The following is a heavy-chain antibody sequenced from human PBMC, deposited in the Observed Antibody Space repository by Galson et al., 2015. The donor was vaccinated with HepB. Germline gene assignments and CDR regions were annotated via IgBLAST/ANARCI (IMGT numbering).Heavy chain of an antibody. CDR3: ARGIFGIKDD. CDR1: GYSFTNHD. V-gene: IGHV1-8*02. CDR2: MNPNSGNT. Sequence: SVKASCKASGYSFTNHDINWVRQATGQGLEWMGWMNPNSGNTGYAQKFQGRVIMTRNTSISTAYMELSRLTSEDTAVYYCARGIFGIKDDWGQGTTVTVSS. D-gene: IGHD3-3*02. J-gene: IGHJ6*02.